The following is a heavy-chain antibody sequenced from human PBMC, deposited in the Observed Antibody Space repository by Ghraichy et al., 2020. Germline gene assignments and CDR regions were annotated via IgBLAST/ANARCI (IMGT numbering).Heavy chain of an antibody. D-gene: IGHD6-19*01. CDR3: ARDPGDSSGWNGLDL. V-gene: IGHV1-18*01. J-gene: IGHJ5*02. Sequence: ASVKVSCKVSGYMLTRYSMSWLRQAPGQGLEWMGWINTHNGNTIYAEKVQDRVALTIDTGTSTAFMELRSLRFDDTAVYYCARDPGDSSGWNGLDLWGQGTLVTVSS. CDR2: INTHNGNT. CDR1: GYMLTRYS.